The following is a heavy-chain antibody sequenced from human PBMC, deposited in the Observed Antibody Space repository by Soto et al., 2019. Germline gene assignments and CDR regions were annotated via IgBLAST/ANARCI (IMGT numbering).Heavy chain of an antibody. CDR1: GGSISSGGYY. D-gene: IGHD3-3*01. CDR3: ARDQDFWSGYPSLYGMDV. V-gene: IGHV4-61*08. Sequence: SETLSLTCTVSGGSISSGGYYWSWVRQHPGKGLEWIGYIYYSGSTNYNPSLKSRVTISVDTSKNQFSLKLSSVTAADTAVYYCARDQDFWSGYPSLYGMDVWGQGTTVTVSS. J-gene: IGHJ6*02. CDR2: IYYSGST.